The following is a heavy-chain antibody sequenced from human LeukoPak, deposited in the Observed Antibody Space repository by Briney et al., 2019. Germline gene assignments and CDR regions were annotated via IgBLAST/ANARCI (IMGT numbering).Heavy chain of an antibody. J-gene: IGHJ4*02. CDR3: AKGSF. CDR1: GFTFSTSA. V-gene: IGHV3-23*01. Sequence: GGSLRLSCVVSGFTFSTSAMSWVRQAPGKGLEWVSGISESGGSTYYADSVKGRFTSSRDNSKNTLYLQMNSLRAEDTAAYYCAKGSFWGQGTLVTVSS. D-gene: IGHD3-10*01. CDR2: ISESGGST.